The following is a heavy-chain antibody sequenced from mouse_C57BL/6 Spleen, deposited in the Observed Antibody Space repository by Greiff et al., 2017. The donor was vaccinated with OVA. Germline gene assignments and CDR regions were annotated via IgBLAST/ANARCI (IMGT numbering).Heavy chain of an antibody. V-gene: IGHV3-6*01. J-gene: IGHJ2*01. Sequence: EVQLQQSGPGLVKPSQSLSLTCSVTGYSITSGYYWNWIRQFPGNKLEWMGYISYDGSNNYNPSLKNRISITRDTSKNQFFLKLNSVTTEDTATYYCAREDNWAFDYWGQGTTLTVSS. CDR3: AREDNWAFDY. CDR2: ISYDGSN. CDR1: GYSITSGYY. D-gene: IGHD4-1*01.